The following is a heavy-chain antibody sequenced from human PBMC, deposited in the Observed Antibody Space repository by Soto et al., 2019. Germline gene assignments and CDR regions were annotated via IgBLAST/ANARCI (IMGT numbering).Heavy chain of an antibody. CDR2: IIPIFGTA. D-gene: IGHD3-3*01. CDR1: GGSFRSHA. CDR3: ARDYDFWSGYSPCVYYYGMDV. Sequence: ASVKVSCKASGGSFRSHAISWVRQAPGQGLELMGGIIPIFGTANYAQKFQGRVTITADKSTSTAYMELSSLRSEDTAVYSCARDYDFWSGYSPCVYYYGMDVWGQGTTVTVYS. V-gene: IGHV1-69*06. J-gene: IGHJ6*02.